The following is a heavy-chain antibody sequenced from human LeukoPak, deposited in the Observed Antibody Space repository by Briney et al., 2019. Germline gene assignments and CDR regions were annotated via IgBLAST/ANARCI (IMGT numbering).Heavy chain of an antibody. V-gene: IGHV1-18*01. J-gene: IGHJ4*02. CDR2: ISAYNGNT. D-gene: IGHD3-16*02. CDR3: ARDPRTSDYDYIWGSYRYMDSGYYFDY. Sequence: GASVKVSCKASGGTFSSYAISWVRQAPGQGLEWMGWISAYNGNTNYAQKLQGRVTMTTDTSTSTAYMELRSLRSDDTAVYYCARDPRTSDYDYIWGSYRYMDSGYYFDYWGQGTLVTVSS. CDR1: GGTFSSYA.